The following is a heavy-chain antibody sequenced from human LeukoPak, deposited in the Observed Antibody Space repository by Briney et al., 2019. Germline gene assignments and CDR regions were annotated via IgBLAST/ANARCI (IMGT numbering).Heavy chain of an antibody. CDR1: GYTFTGYY. Sequence: ASVKVSCKASGYTFTGYYMHWVRQAPGQGLEWMGWINPNSGGTNYAQKFQGRVTMTRDTSISTAYMELSRLRSGDTAVYYCARSPLGYCSSTSCYSWWFDPWGQGTLVTVSS. CDR3: ARSPLGYCSSTSCYSWWFDP. D-gene: IGHD2-2*03. CDR2: INPNSGGT. J-gene: IGHJ5*02. V-gene: IGHV1-2*02.